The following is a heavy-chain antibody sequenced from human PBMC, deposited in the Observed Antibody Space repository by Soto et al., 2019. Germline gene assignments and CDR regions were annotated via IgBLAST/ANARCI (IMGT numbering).Heavy chain of an antibody. Sequence: PGGSLRLSCAASGFTFSSYGMHWVRQAPGKGLEWVAVISYDGSNKYYADSVKGRFTISRDNSKNTLYLQMNSLRAEDTAVYYCASSGYSSGCLDYWGQGTLVTVSS. V-gene: IGHV3-30*03. CDR2: ISYDGSNK. CDR1: GFTFSSYG. J-gene: IGHJ4*02. CDR3: ASSGYSSGCLDY. D-gene: IGHD6-19*01.